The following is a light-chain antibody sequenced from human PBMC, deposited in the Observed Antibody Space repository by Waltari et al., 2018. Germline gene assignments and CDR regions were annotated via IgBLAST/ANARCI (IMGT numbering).Light chain of an antibody. CDR2: KAS. CDR1: PIISTW. V-gene: IGKV1-5*03. Sequence: DIQMTQSPSTLSASVGDRVTITCRASPIISTWLAWYQKKPGKAPKLLIYKASSLESGVPSRFSGSGSGTEFTLTISSLQPDDFATYYCQQYDSSRTFGQGTKVEIK. CDR3: QQYDSSRT. J-gene: IGKJ1*01.